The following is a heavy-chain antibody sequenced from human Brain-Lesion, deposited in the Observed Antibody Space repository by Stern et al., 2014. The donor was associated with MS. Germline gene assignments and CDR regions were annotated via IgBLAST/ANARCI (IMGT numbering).Heavy chain of an antibody. V-gene: IGHV1-46*01. Sequence: QLVQSGAQVKKPGASVKVSCKGSGYTFIRYYIQWVRQAPGQGLEWMGIVNANGGSARYAQKFQGRVTMASDTSTSTVSMELSSLRSEDTAVYYCATLYDSSGNYGMEVWGQGTTVIVSS. CDR3: ATLYDSSGNYGMEV. D-gene: IGHD5/OR15-5a*01. CDR2: VNANGGSA. CDR1: GYTFIRYY. J-gene: IGHJ6*02.